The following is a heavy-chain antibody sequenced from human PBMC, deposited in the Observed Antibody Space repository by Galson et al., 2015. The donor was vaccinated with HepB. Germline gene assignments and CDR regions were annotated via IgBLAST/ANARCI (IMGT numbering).Heavy chain of an antibody. CDR2: INPSGGST. J-gene: IGHJ6*02. CDR3: ASGYSSFRYYYYGMDV. D-gene: IGHD6-13*01. CDR1: GYTFTSYC. Sequence: SVKVSCKASGYTFTSYCMHWVRQAPGQGLEWMGIINPSGGSTSYAQKFQGRVTMTRDTSTSTVYMELNSLRSEDTAVYYCASGYSSFRYYYYGMDVWGQGTTVTVSS. V-gene: IGHV1-46*01.